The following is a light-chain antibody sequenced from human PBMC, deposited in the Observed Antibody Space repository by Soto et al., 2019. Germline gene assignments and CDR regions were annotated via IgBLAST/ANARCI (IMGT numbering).Light chain of an antibody. CDR1: SGHSSYA. V-gene: IGLV4-69*01. Sequence: QLVLTQSPSASASLGASVKLTCTLSSGHSSYAIAWHQQQPEKGTRYLMKLNRDGSHSKGDGIPDRFSGSSAGAERYLTISSLQSEDEADYYCQTWGTGIRVFGGGTKVTVL. CDR2: LNRDGSH. CDR3: QTWGTGIRV. J-gene: IGLJ2*01.